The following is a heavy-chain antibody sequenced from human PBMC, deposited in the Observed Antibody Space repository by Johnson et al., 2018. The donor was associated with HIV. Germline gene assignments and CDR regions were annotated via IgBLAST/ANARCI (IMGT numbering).Heavy chain of an antibody. J-gene: IGHJ3*02. V-gene: IGHV3-23*04. Sequence: EVQLVESGGGLVQPGGSLRLSCAASGFTFSSYAMSWVRQAPGKGLEWVSAISGSGGSTYYADSVKGRFTISRDNSKNTLYLQMNSLRAEDTAVYYCAIEAKIEYYYDSSAGGDAFDIWGQGTMVTVSS. CDR2: ISGSGGST. CDR1: GFTFSSYA. D-gene: IGHD3-22*01. CDR3: AIEAKIEYYYDSSAGGDAFDI.